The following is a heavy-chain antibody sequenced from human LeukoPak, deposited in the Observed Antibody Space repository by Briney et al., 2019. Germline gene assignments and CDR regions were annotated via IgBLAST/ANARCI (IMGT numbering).Heavy chain of an antibody. J-gene: IGHJ5*02. CDR2: ITGNGDYT. Sequence: GGSLRLSCAASGFTFSGFSMHWIRQAPGKGLEYVSAITGNGDYTYYADSVKGRFTISRDNSKNTLYLHMGSLRGEDMALYFCARIGTENFYDLWGPGTLVTVSS. CDR1: GFTFSGFS. D-gene: IGHD2/OR15-2a*01. CDR3: ARIGTENFYDL. V-gene: IGHV3-64*02.